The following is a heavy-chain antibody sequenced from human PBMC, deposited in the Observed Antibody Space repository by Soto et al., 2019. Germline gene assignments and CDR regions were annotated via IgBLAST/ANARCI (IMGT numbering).Heavy chain of an antibody. CDR2: INPNSGGT. CDR3: AKDLDHDYSNDAGAYYYYYMTS. J-gene: IGHJ6*03. CDR1: GYTFTGYY. V-gene: IGHV1-2*04. D-gene: IGHD4-4*01. Sequence: GPSVKVSCKASGYTFTGYYMHWVRQAPGQGLEWMGWINPNSGGTNYAQKFQGWVTMTRDTSISTAYMELSRLRSDDTAVYYCAKDLDHDYSNDAGAYYYYYMTSGAKGPRSPSP.